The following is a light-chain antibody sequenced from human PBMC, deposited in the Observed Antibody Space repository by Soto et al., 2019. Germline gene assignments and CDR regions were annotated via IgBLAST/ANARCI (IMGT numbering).Light chain of an antibody. CDR2: AAS. V-gene: IGKV1-39*01. CDR1: QSISSY. CDR3: QRSYSTPFVYS. J-gene: IGKJ2*03. Sequence: IQMTQSPSSLSASVGDRVTITCRASQSISSYLHWYQQNPGKAPKLLIYAASSLQSGVPSTCSGCGSGTDFTLTISSLQSEDFATYYCQRSYSTPFVYSFGQGTKLEIK.